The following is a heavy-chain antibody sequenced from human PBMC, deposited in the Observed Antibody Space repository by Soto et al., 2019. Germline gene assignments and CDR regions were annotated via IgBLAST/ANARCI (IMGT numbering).Heavy chain of an antibody. D-gene: IGHD4-4*01. V-gene: IGHV2-70*11. Sequence: SGPTLVNPTQTLTLTCTFSGFSLSTSGMCVSWIRQPPGKALEWLARIDWDDDKYYSTSLKTRLTISKDTSKNQVVLTMTNMDPVDTATYYCARIRAVTTWGPSYGMDVWGQGTTVTVSS. J-gene: IGHJ6*02. CDR1: GFSLSTSGMC. CDR3: ARIRAVTTWGPSYGMDV. CDR2: IDWDDDK.